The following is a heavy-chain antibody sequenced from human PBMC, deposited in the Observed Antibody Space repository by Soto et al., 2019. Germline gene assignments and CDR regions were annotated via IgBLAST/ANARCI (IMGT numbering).Heavy chain of an antibody. CDR2: IFWDDDK. CDR1: GFSLSTNGVG. J-gene: IGHJ3*02. Sequence: SGPTLVNPTQTLTLTCTFSGFSLSTNGVGVGWIRQPPGKALEWLALIFWDDDKRYRPSLKNRLTITKDTSKNEVVLTMTNMDPVDTATYYCAHSPIQGYYDILVGTFDIWGQGTMVTVSS. D-gene: IGHD3-9*01. CDR3: AHSPIQGYYDILVGTFDI. V-gene: IGHV2-5*02.